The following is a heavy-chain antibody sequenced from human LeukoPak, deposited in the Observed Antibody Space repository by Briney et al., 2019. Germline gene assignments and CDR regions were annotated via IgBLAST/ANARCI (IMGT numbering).Heavy chain of an antibody. Sequence: ASVKVSCKASGYTFTGYYMHWVRQAPGQGLKWMGWINPNSGGTNYAQKFQGRVTMTRDTSISTAYMELSRLRSDDTAVYYCARAHGYCSGGSCYRSPYYYYYMDVWGKGTTVTVSS. CDR1: GYTFTGYY. CDR2: INPNSGGT. J-gene: IGHJ6*03. D-gene: IGHD2-15*01. V-gene: IGHV1-2*02. CDR3: ARAHGYCSGGSCYRSPYYYYYMDV.